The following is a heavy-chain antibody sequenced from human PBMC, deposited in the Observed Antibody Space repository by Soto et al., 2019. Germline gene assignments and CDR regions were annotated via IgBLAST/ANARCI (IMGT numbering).Heavy chain of an antibody. CDR2: IYWDDDK. Sequence: QITLKESGPTLVKPTQTLTLTCTFSGFSLRTSGVGVSWIRQPPGKALEWLALIYWDDDKRYSPSLKSRLTXTKDTTKNQVVLTMTNVDPVDTATYYCARNVPFDFWGQGTLVTVSS. D-gene: IGHD3-16*01. V-gene: IGHV2-5*02. CDR3: ARNVPFDF. CDR1: GFSLRTSGVG. J-gene: IGHJ4*02.